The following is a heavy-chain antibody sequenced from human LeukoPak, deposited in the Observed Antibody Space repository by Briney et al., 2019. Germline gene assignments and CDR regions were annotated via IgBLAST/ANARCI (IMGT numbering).Heavy chain of an antibody. J-gene: IGHJ4*02. CDR1: GVSITRYY. V-gene: IGHV4-59*01. Sequence: SETLSLTCAVSGVSITRYYWTWIRQPPGKGLEYIAYIYYSGSTSYNPSLKSRVTMSVDTSKNQFSLKLSSVTAADTAVYYCARSYDFWSGDSQFDYWGQGTLVTVPS. D-gene: IGHD3-3*01. CDR2: IYYSGST. CDR3: ARSYDFWSGDSQFDY.